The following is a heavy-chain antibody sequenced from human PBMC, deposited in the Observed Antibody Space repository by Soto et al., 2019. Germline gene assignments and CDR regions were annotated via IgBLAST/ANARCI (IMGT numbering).Heavy chain of an antibody. CDR2: IWSDGSKK. D-gene: IGHD6-13*01. CDR1: GFSFSSYG. Sequence: QVQLVESGGGVVQPGRSLRLSCAASGFSFSSYGMHWVRQPPGKGLEWVAIIWSDGSKKYYGNSVEGRFIISRDNSKNTLYLQMNSLRAEDTAMYYCMRDTGVAESPSGYWGQGTLVTVSS. CDR3: MRDTGVAESPSGY. V-gene: IGHV3-33*01. J-gene: IGHJ4*02.